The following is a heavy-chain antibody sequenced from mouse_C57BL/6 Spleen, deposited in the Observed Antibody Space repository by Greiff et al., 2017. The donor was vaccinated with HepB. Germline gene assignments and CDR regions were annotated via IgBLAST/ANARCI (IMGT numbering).Heavy chain of an antibody. Sequence: QVQLQQPGAELVKPGASVKLSCKASGYTFTSYWMHWAKQRPGRGLEWIGRIDPNSGGTKYNEKFKSKATLTVDKPSSTAYMQLSSLTSEDSAVYYCARGDSSGYEDYYAMDYWGQGTSVTVSS. J-gene: IGHJ4*01. D-gene: IGHD3-2*02. V-gene: IGHV1-72*01. CDR3: ARGDSSGYEDYYAMDY. CDR1: GYTFTSYW. CDR2: IDPNSGGT.